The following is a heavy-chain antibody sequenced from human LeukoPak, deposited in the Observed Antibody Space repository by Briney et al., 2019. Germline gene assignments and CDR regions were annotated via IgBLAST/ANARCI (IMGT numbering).Heavy chain of an antibody. CDR3: ARAGYYYDACGPFDP. J-gene: IGHJ5*02. CDR2: IHYSGTT. V-gene: IGHV4-59*01. D-gene: IGHD3-22*01. Sequence: WIRQPPGKQLEWIGYIHYSGTTNYNPSLKSRVTISQDMSKNQFSLKLSSVTAADTALYYCARAGYYYDACGPFDPWGQGILVTVSS.